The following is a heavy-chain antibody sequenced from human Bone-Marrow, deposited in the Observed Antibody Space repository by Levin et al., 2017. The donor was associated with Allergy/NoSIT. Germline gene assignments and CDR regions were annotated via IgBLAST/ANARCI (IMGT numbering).Heavy chain of an antibody. D-gene: IGHD6-6*01. Sequence: ASVKVSCKASGYTFTSYGISWVRQAPGQGLEWMGWISAYNGNTNYAQKLQGRVTMTTDTSTSTAYMELRSLRSDDTAVYYCARDRIGVEYSRSNWFDPWGQGPLVTVS. J-gene: IGHJ5*02. CDR3: ARDRIGVEYSRSNWFDP. CDR2: ISAYNGNT. CDR1: GYTFTSYG. V-gene: IGHV1-18*01.